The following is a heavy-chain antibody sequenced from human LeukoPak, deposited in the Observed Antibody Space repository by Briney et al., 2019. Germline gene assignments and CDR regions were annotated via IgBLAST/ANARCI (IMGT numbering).Heavy chain of an antibody. CDR1: GGSISSYC. CDR3: ARSIDLEFDP. J-gene: IGHJ5*02. V-gene: IGHV4-59*01. Sequence: SETLSLTCTVSGGSISSYCWSWIRQPPGKGLEWIGYIYYSGSTNYNPSLKSRVTISVDTSKNQFSLKLSSVTAADTAVYYCARSIDLEFDPWGQGTLVTVSS. D-gene: IGHD3-9*01. CDR2: IYYSGST.